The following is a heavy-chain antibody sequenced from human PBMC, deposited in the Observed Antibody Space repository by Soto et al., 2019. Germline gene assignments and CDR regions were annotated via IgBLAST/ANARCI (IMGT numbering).Heavy chain of an antibody. J-gene: IGHJ4*02. CDR3: ARGRGSGDY. V-gene: IGHV1-46*03. CDR2: INPHGGST. Sequence: QVQLVQSGAEVKKPGAPVKVSCKASGSTHTNFYIHWERQAPGQGLEWMGIINPHGGSTNYAHNFPGRVTITRDTATSTVYMDLSSLRSEDTAVYYCARGRGSGDYWGRGTLVTVSS. D-gene: IGHD6-25*01. CDR1: GSTHTNFY.